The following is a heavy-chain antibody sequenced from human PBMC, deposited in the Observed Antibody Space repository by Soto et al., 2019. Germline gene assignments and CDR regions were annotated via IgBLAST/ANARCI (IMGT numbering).Heavy chain of an antibody. V-gene: IGHV4-59*08. D-gene: IGHD3-9*01. Sequence: SSETLSLTCTVSGGSISSYYWSWIRQPPGKGLEWIGYIYYSGSTNYNPSLKSRVTISVDTSKNQFSLKLSSVTAADTAVYYCARLTPDYDILTGPKSRWFDYWGQGTLVTVSS. CDR3: ARLTPDYDILTGPKSRWFDY. J-gene: IGHJ4*02. CDR2: IYYSGST. CDR1: GGSISSYY.